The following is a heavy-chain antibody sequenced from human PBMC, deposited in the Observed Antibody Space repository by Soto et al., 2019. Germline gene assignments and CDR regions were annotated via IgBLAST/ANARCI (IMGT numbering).Heavy chain of an antibody. CDR1: GGSFSGYY. D-gene: IGHD6-13*01. J-gene: IGHJ6*02. CDR3: ARWGRLLSSRHYYYYYGMDV. Sequence: SETLSLTCAVYGGSFSGYYWSWIRQPPGKGLEWIGEINHSGSTNYNPSLKSRVTISVDTSKNQFSLKLSSVTAADTAVYYCARWGRLLSSRHYYYYYGMDVWGQGTTVTVSS. V-gene: IGHV4-34*01. CDR2: INHSGST.